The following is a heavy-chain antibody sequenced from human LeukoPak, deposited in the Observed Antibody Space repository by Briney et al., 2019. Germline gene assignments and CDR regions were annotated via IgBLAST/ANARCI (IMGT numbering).Heavy chain of an antibody. CDR3: ARDPNYDTSGYYYGGDGVDY. Sequence: ASVKVSCKASGYTFTSYDINWVRQATGQGLEWMGWMNPNSGDTHYAQKFQGRVTMTRDTSISTASMQLSRLRSDDTAVYFCARDPNYDTSGYYYGGDGVDYWGQGTLVTVSS. V-gene: IGHV1-2*02. CDR1: GYTFTSYD. D-gene: IGHD3-22*01. J-gene: IGHJ4*02. CDR2: MNPNSGDT.